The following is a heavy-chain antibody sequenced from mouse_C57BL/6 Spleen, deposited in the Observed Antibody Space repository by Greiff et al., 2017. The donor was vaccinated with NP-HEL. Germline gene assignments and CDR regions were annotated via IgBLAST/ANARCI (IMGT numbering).Heavy chain of an antibody. CDR3: ARSDYGSSLAY. CDR2: IHPNSGST. V-gene: IGHV1-64*01. Sequence: VQLQQPGAELVKPGASVKLSCKASGYTFTSYWMHWVKQRPGQGLEWIGMIHPNSGSTNYNEKFKSKATLTVDKSSSTAYMQLSSLTSEDSAVYYCARSDYGSSLAYWGQGTLVTVSA. CDR1: GYTFTSYW. D-gene: IGHD1-1*01. J-gene: IGHJ3*01.